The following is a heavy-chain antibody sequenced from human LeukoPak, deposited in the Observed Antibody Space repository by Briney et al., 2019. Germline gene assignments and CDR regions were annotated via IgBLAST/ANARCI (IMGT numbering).Heavy chain of an antibody. D-gene: IGHD5-12*01. CDR1: GGSVSSRGYF. J-gene: IGHJ5*02. V-gene: IGHV4-39*01. Sequence: SETLSLTCGVSGGSVSSRGYFWGWVRQAPGKGLEWIASIDYSGNIHYNASLNSRVSISVDTSKNEFSLKLNSVTATDTAVYYCVRHEEIRWLPVTQFDPWGQGTRVTVSS. CDR3: VRHEEIRWLPVTQFDP. CDR2: IDYSGNI.